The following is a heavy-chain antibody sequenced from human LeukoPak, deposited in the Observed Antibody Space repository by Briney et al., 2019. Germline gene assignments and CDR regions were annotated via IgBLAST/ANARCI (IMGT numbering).Heavy chain of an antibody. V-gene: IGHV3-23*01. Sequence: PGGSLRLSCSASGFTFSSYAMHWVRQAPGKGLEWVSAISGSGGSTYYADSVKGRFTISRDNSKNTLYLQMNSLRAEDTAVYYCAKVYYGSGSSRAFDIWGQGTMVTVSS. CDR3: AKVYYGSGSSRAFDI. CDR2: ISGSGGST. J-gene: IGHJ3*02. CDR1: GFTFSSYA. D-gene: IGHD3-10*01.